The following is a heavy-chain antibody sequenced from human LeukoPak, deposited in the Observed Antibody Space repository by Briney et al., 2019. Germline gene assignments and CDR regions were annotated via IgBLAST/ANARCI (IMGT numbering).Heavy chain of an antibody. Sequence: PSETLSLTCTVSGGSISSYYWSWIRQPPGKGLEWIGYIYYSGSTNYNPSLQSRLTMSLGTSKNRFSLQLSSVTAADTAVYFCAREGGCTTGSCYYFDSWGLGTLVTVSS. CDR1: GGSISSYY. CDR2: IYYSGST. V-gene: IGHV4-59*12. CDR3: AREGGCTTGSCYYFDS. J-gene: IGHJ4*02. D-gene: IGHD2-8*01.